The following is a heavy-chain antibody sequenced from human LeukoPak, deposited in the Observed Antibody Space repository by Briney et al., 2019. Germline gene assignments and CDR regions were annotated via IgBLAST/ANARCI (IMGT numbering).Heavy chain of an antibody. Sequence: TPSETLSLTCTVSGGSISSSSYYWGWIRQPPGKGLEWIGSIYYSGSTYYNPSLKSRVTISVDMSKNQFSLKLRSVTATDTAVYYCVRSRGRLAQLDYWGQGTLVTVSS. D-gene: IGHD6-25*01. CDR2: IYYSGST. CDR1: GGSISSSSYY. V-gene: IGHV4-39*07. J-gene: IGHJ4*02. CDR3: VRSRGRLAQLDY.